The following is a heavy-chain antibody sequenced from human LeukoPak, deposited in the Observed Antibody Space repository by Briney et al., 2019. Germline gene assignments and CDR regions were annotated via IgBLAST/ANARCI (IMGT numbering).Heavy chain of an antibody. CDR3: AKESRDGYNYFDY. V-gene: IGHV3-30*02. J-gene: IGHJ4*02. D-gene: IGHD5-24*01. Sequence: GGSLRLSCAASGFTFSSYGMYWVRQAPGKGLEWVAFIRYDGSNKYYADSVKGRFTISRDNSKNTLYLQMKSLRAEDTAVYYCAKESRDGYNYFDYWGQGTLVTVSS. CDR2: IRYDGSNK. CDR1: GFTFSSYG.